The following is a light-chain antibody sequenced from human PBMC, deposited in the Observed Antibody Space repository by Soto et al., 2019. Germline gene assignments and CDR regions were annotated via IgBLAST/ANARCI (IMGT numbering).Light chain of an antibody. CDR1: QSVSSSY. Sequence: EIVLTQSPGTLSLSPGERATLSCRASQSVSSSYLAWYQQKPGQAPRLLIYGASSRATGSPDRFSGSGSGTDFTLTISRLEPEDSAIYYCQQRNIWPPVTFGQGTRLEIK. CDR3: QQRNIWPPVT. V-gene: IGKV3D-20*02. CDR2: GAS. J-gene: IGKJ5*01.